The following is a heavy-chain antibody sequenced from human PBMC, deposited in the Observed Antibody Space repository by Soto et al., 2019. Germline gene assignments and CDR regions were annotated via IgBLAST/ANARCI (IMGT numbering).Heavy chain of an antibody. CDR2: ISGIGGST. CDR1: GFTFSRYV. Sequence: VQLLESGGGLVQPGGSLRLSCAASGFTFSRYVMTWVRQAPGKGLEWVSGISGIGGSTYYADSVKGRFTISRDTSKNTLYLQMNSLRAEDKAVYYCAKDGDVWVQGTTVTVSS. J-gene: IGHJ6*02. CDR3: AKDGDV. V-gene: IGHV3-23*01.